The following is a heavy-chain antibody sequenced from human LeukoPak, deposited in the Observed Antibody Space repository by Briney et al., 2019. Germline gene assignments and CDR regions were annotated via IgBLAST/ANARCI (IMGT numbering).Heavy chain of an antibody. CDR1: GFTVSSNY. J-gene: IGHJ4*02. CDR2: IYSGGST. V-gene: IGHV3-53*05. CDR3: ARAVTTVTSVYFDY. D-gene: IGHD4-17*01. Sequence: GGSLRLSCAASGFTVSSNYMSWVRQAPGKGLEWVSVIYSGGSTYYADSVKGRFTISRDNSKNTLYLQMNSLRAEDTAVYYCARAVTTVTSVYFDYWGQGTLVTVSS.